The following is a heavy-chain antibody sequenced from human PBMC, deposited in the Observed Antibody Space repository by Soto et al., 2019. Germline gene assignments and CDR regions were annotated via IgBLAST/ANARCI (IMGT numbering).Heavy chain of an antibody. CDR3: ARVSGSYYYGMDV. V-gene: IGHV4-4*02. Sequence: PSETLSLTCAVSGGSISSSNWWSWVRQPPGKGLEWIGEIYHSGSTNYNPSLKSRVTISVDKSKNQFSLRLTSVTAADTAVYYCARVSGSYYYGMDVWGQGTTVTV. D-gene: IGHD1-26*01. J-gene: IGHJ6*02. CDR1: GGSISSSNW. CDR2: IYHSGST.